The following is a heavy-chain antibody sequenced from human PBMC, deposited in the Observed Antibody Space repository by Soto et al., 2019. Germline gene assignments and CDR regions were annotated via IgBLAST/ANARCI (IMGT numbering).Heavy chain of an antibody. CDR2: INPNSGGT. V-gene: IGHV1-2*02. CDR1: GYTFTGYY. Sequence: GASVKVSCKASGYTFTGYYMHWVRQAPGQGLEWMGWINPNSGGTNYAQKFQGRVTMTRDTSISTAYMELSRLRSDDTAVYYCARERSIGARPDLGNWFGPWGQGTLVTVSS. J-gene: IGHJ5*02. CDR3: ARERSIGARPDLGNWFGP. D-gene: IGHD6-6*01.